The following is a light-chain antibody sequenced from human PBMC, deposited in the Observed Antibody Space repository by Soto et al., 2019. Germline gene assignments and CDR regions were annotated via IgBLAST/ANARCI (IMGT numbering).Light chain of an antibody. CDR3: QQHYDLPPPP. CDR1: QDITTY. J-gene: IGKJ4*01. CDR2: DAS. Sequence: DVQLTQSPSSLSASVGDRVTITCQASQDITTYLHWYQQKPGKAPKLLISDASSLAPGVPSRVSGSGSGTDFSFTISNLQPEDSGIYYCQQHYDLPPPPFGGGSTVE. V-gene: IGKV1-33*01.